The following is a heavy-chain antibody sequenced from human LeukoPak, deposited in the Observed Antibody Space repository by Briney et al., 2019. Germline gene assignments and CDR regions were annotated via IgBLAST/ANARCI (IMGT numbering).Heavy chain of an antibody. V-gene: IGHV3-23*01. Sequence: GGSLRLSCAAFGISFRNYAMSWGGQAPARGPGWVSSLRGNDETFYADSVKGRFTLSRDDSRNTVYLQLNNLRVEDTAIYYCARASWVSDPDAVRWGQGTQVTVSS. CDR1: GISFRNYA. CDR3: ARASWVSDPDAVR. J-gene: IGHJ4*02. D-gene: IGHD3-10*01. CDR2: LRGNDET.